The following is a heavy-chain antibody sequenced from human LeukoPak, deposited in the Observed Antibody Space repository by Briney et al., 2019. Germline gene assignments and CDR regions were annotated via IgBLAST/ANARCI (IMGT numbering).Heavy chain of an antibody. CDR3: ARVGIGYSSGWYRVL. V-gene: IGHV4-34*01. CDR2: INHSGST. CDR1: VGSFSGYF. J-gene: IGHJ4*02. D-gene: IGHD6-19*01. Sequence: PSETLSLTCAVYVGSFSGYFWSWVRQPPGKGLEWIGEINHSGSTNYNPSLKSRVTISLDASKSQFSLKLSSVTAADTAVFYCARVGIGYSSGWYRVLWGQGTLVTVSS.